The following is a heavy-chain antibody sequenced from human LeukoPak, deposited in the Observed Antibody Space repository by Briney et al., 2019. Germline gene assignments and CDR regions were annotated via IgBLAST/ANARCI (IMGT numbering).Heavy chain of an antibody. J-gene: IGHJ4*02. CDR2: IRSRAYGGTT. CDR3: TRAVRVWFGERRYYFDY. D-gene: IGHD3-10*01. CDR1: GFTFGDYA. V-gene: IGHV3-49*03. Sequence: GGSLRLSCTASGFTFGDYAMSWFRQAPGKGLEWVGFIRSRAYGGTTEYAASVKGRFTISRADSKSIAYLQMNSLKTEDTAVYYCTRAVRVWFGERRYYFDYWGQGTLVTVSS.